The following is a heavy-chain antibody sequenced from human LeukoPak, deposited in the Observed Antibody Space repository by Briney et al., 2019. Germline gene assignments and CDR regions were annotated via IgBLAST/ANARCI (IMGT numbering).Heavy chain of an antibody. CDR2: ISGSGGDT. Sequence: PGGSLRLSCAASGFTFSSYTMNWARQAPGKGLEWVSGISGSGGDTYYADSVKGRFTISRDNSKNTLYLQMNSLRAEDTAVYYCAKDRSCTNNICHGDFDYWGQGTLVTVSS. V-gene: IGHV3-23*01. CDR1: GFTFSSYT. D-gene: IGHD2-8*01. J-gene: IGHJ4*02. CDR3: AKDRSCTNNICHGDFDY.